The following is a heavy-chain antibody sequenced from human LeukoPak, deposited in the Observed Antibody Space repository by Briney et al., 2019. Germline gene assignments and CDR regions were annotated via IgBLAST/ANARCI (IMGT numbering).Heavy chain of an antibody. J-gene: IGHJ4*02. CDR2: ISSSSTTI. V-gene: IGHV3-48*04. CDR1: RFTFSYYG. CDR3: ARDLGRWLARDY. D-gene: IGHD6-19*01. Sequence: PGGSLRLSCAASRFTFSYYGVNWVRQAPGKGLEWVSYISSSSTTIYYAESVKGRFTISRDNAKNSLYLQMNSLRAEDTAVYYCARDLGRWLARDYWGQGTLVTVSS.